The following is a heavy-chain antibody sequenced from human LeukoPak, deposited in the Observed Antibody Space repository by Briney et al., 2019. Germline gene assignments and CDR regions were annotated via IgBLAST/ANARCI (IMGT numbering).Heavy chain of an antibody. V-gene: IGHV4-34*01. J-gene: IGHJ5*02. CDR1: GWSFSGYY. Sequence: ETLPLTCAVYGWSFSGYYWSWVRQPPGKGLEWIGEINHSGSTNYNPSVKGRVTISGNKSKNQFSLQLSYVTAADTAVYYCARVGSLYGSGSYYNVDWFDPWGERTLVTVSP. D-gene: IGHD3-10*01. CDR2: INHSGST. CDR3: ARVGSLYGSGSYYNVDWFDP.